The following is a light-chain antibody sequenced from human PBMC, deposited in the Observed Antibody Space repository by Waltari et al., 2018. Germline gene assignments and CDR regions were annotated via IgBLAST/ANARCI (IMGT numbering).Light chain of an antibody. Sequence: DIQMNQSPSSLSASVGDRVTITCRASQSISSYLNWYHQKPWKAPTLLIYAASSLQSGVTSSFSGRGSGTDFTLTIRSLQPEAFATYYFQQRYSTPPTFGQGTKVEIK. V-gene: IGKV1-39*01. CDR3: QQRYSTPPT. J-gene: IGKJ1*01. CDR1: QSISSY. CDR2: AAS.